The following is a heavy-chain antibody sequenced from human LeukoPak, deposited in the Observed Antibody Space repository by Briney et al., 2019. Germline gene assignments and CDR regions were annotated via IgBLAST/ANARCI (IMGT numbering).Heavy chain of an antibody. J-gene: IGHJ3*02. D-gene: IGHD3-22*01. CDR1: GFTFSSYA. CDR3: AKDRWGPGYYYSSGYPYFGGNHAFDI. Sequence: GGSLRLSCAASGFTFSSYAMSWVRQAPVKGLEWVSAISGSGGSTYYADSVKGRFTISRDNSKNTLYLQMNSLRAEDTAVYYCAKDRWGPGYYYSSGYPYFGGNHAFDIWGQGTMVTVSS. CDR2: ISGSGGST. V-gene: IGHV3-23*01.